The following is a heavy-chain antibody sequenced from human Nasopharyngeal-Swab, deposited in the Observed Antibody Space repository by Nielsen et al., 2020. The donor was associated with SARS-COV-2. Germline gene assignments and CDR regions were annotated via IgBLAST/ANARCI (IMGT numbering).Heavy chain of an antibody. Sequence: GESLKISCSASGFTFSSYAMHWVRQAPGKGLEWVAVISYDGSNKYFADSVKGRITISRDNSKNTLYLQMNSLRAEDTAVYYCARAHLSAAAVDYWGQGTLVTVSS. J-gene: IGHJ4*02. CDR2: ISYDGSNK. V-gene: IGHV3-30-3*01. D-gene: IGHD6-13*01. CDR1: GFTFSSYA. CDR3: ARAHLSAAAVDY.